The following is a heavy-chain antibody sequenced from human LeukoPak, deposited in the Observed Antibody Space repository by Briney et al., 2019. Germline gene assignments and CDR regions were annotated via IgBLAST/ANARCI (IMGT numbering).Heavy chain of an antibody. D-gene: IGHD3-10*01. CDR3: ARSVGVWFGELYSPYYFDY. V-gene: IGHV1-69*13. Sequence: PSVKVSFKASGGTFRSYAISWVRPAPGQGLEWMGGIIPIFGTANYAQKFQGRVTITADESTSTAYMELSSLRSEDTAVYYCARSVGVWFGELYSPYYFDYWGQGTLVTVSS. J-gene: IGHJ4*02. CDR2: IIPIFGTA. CDR1: GGTFRSYA.